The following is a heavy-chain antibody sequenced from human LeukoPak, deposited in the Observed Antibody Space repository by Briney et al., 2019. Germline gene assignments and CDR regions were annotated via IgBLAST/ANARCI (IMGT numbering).Heavy chain of an antibody. CDR3: ARESGGDQNWFDP. CDR1: GFTFSSYG. Sequence: GGSLRLSCAASGFTFSSYGMHWVRQAPGKGLEWVAVIWYDGSSQYYADSVKGRFTISRDNFRNTLFLQMNSQRVEDTAVYYCARESGGDQNWFDPWGQGTLVTVSS. D-gene: IGHD1-14*01. J-gene: IGHJ5*02. CDR2: IWYDGSSQ. V-gene: IGHV3-33*01.